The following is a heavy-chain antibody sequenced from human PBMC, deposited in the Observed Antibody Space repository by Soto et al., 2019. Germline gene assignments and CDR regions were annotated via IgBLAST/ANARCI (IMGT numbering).Heavy chain of an antibody. CDR1: GSTFSSSV. D-gene: IGHD1-20*01. J-gene: IGHJ4*02. CDR3: AKEFHSWNYFDY. CDR2: ISYDGSNK. Sequence: GGSLRLSCAASGSTFSSSVMHWVRQAPGKGLEWVAVISYDGSNKFYADSVKGRFTISRDNFRNTLYLQMNSLRAEDTAVYYCAKEFHSWNYFDYWGQGTLVTVSS. V-gene: IGHV3-30*18.